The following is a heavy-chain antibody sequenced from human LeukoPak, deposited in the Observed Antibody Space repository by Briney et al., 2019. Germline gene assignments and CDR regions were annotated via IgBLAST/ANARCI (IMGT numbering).Heavy chain of an antibody. CDR3: ARDGRLDVGAFHYFDF. CDR2: ISSSGSTI. V-gene: IGHV3-48*03. D-gene: IGHD1-26*01. Sequence: GGSLRLSCAASGFTFSSYEMNWVRQAPGKGLEWVSYISSSGSTIYYADTVKCRFTISRDNAKNSLYLQMNSLRAEDTAVYYCARDGRLDVGAFHYFDFWGQGTLVTVSS. J-gene: IGHJ4*02. CDR1: GFTFSSYE.